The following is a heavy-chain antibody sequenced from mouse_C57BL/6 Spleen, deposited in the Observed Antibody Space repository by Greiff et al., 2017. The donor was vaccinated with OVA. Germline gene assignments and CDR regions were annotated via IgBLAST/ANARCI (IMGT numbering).Heavy chain of an antibody. CDR3: AYGSSYDGFAY. V-gene: IGHV1-61*01. CDR1: GYTFTSYW. CDR2: IYPSDSET. J-gene: IGHJ3*01. Sequence: VQLQQPGAELVRPGSSVKLSCKASGYTFTSYWMDWVKQRPGQGLEWIGNIYPSDSETHYNQKFKDKATLTVDKSSSTAYMQLSSLTSEDSAVYYCAYGSSYDGFAYWGQGTLVTVSA. D-gene: IGHD1-1*01.